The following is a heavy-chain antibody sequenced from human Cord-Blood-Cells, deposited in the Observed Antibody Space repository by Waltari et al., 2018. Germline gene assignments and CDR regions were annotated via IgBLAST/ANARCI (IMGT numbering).Heavy chain of an antibody. J-gene: IGHJ6*02. Sequence: QVQLVESGGGVVQPGRSLRLSCAASGFTFSSYGMHWVRQAPGTGLEWVAVISYDGSNKYYADSVKGRFTISRDNSKNTLYLQMNSLRAEDTAVYYCAKDEGSSSYYYYYGMDVWGQGTTVTVSS. CDR3: AKDEGSSSYYYYYGMDV. V-gene: IGHV3-30*18. CDR1: GFTFSSYG. D-gene: IGHD6-6*01. CDR2: ISYDGSNK.